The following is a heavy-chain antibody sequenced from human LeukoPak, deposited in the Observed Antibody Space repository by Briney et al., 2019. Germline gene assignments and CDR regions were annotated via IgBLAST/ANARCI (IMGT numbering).Heavy chain of an antibody. J-gene: IGHJ4*02. CDR2: INHSGST. CDR1: GGSFSGYY. CDR3: ARLRGMITFGGVIPH. Sequence: PSETLSLTCAVYGGSFSGYYWSWIRQPPGKGLEWIGEINHSGSTNYNPSLKSRVTISVDTSKNQFSLELSSVTAADTAVYYCARLRGMITFGGVIPHWGQGTLVTVSS. V-gene: IGHV4-34*01. D-gene: IGHD3-16*01.